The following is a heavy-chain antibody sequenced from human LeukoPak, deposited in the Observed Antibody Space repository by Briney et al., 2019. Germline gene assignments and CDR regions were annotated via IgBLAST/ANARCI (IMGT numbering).Heavy chain of an antibody. D-gene: IGHD5-12*01. CDR3: VSGNGYDFRYFDY. CDR2: IYYSGST. Sequence: SETLSLTCTVSGGSISSGAYYWSWIRQHPGKGLEWIGYIYYSGSTYYNPSLKSRVTISVDTSKNQSSLRLSSVTAADTAVYYCVSGNGYDFRYFDYWGQGTLVTVSS. V-gene: IGHV4-31*03. J-gene: IGHJ4*02. CDR1: GGSISSGAYY.